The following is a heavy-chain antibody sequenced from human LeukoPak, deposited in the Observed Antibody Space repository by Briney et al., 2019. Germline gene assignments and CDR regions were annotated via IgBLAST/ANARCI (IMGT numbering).Heavy chain of an antibody. CDR1: GYSISSGYY. Sequence: KASETLSLTCTVSGYSISSGYYWGWIRQPPGKGLEWIGSIYHSGSTYYNPSLKSRVTISVDTSKSQFSLKLSSATAADTAVYYCASEDLAVAGNFYYWGQGALVTVSS. J-gene: IGHJ4*02. CDR3: ASEDLAVAGNFYY. CDR2: IYHSGST. V-gene: IGHV4-38-2*02. D-gene: IGHD6-19*01.